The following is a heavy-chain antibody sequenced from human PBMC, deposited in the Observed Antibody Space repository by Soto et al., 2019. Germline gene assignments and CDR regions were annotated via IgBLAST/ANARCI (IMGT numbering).Heavy chain of an antibody. V-gene: IGHV3-30-3*01. CDR2: ISYDGSNK. CDR3: AGDRGSSWSGWYFDL. D-gene: IGHD6-13*01. J-gene: IGHJ2*01. CDR1: GFTFSSYA. Sequence: QVQLVESGGGVVQPGRSLRLSCAASGFTFSSYAMHWVRQAPGKGLEWVAVISYDGSNKYYADSVKGRFTISRDNSKNTLYLQVNSLRAEDTAVYYCAGDRGSSWSGWYFDLWGRGTLVTVSS.